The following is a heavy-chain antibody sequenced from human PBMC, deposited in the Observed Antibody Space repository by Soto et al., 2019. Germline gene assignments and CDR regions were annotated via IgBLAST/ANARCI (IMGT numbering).Heavy chain of an antibody. CDR2: ISGSGGST. Sequence: HPGGSLRLSCAASGFTFSSYAMSWVRQAPGKGLEWVSAISGSGGSTYYADSVKGRFTISRDNSKNTLYLQMNSLRAEDTAVYYCAKNSIYVYYYGMDVWGQGTTVTVSS. CDR1: GFTFSSYA. V-gene: IGHV3-23*01. D-gene: IGHD3-16*01. CDR3: AKNSIYVYYYGMDV. J-gene: IGHJ6*02.